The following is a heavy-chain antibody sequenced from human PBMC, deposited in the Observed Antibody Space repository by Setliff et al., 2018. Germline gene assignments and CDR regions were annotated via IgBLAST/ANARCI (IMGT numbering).Heavy chain of an antibody. J-gene: IGHJ6*02. CDR1: GFTVRSYY. CDR2: IYTGGST. D-gene: IGHD5-12*01. CDR3: AGCGYGQYYAMDI. V-gene: IGHV3-66*01. Sequence: LRLSCAASGFTVRSYYMTWVRQAPGKGLEWVSVIYTGGSTYYADSVKGRFTISRDDSNNTLYLQMTSLRAEDTAVYYCAGCGYGQYYAMDIWGQGTTVTVSS.